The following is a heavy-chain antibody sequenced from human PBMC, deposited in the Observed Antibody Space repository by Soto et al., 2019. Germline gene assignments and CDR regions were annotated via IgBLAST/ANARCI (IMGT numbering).Heavy chain of an antibody. V-gene: IGHV1-18*01. J-gene: IGHJ5*02. CDR1: GYTFTSYG. D-gene: IGHD3-22*01. CDR2: ISAYNGNT. Sequence: QVQLVQSGAEVKKPGASVKVSCKASGYTFTSYGISWVRQAPGQGLKWMGWISAYNGNTNYAQKLQGRVTMTTDTSTSTAYMELRSLRSDDTAVYYCARAKYYYDSSGYCWFDPWGQGTLVTVSS. CDR3: ARAKYYYDSSGYCWFDP.